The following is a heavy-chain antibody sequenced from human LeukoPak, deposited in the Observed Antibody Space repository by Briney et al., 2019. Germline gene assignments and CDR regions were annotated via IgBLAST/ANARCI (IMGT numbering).Heavy chain of an antibody. J-gene: IGHJ3*02. Sequence: APVKVSCKASGYTFTGYYMHWVRQAPGQGLEWMGWINPNSGGTNYAQKFQGRVTMTRDTSISTAYMELSRLRSDDTAVYYCARVQYNWNDVPAFDIWGQGTMVTVSS. CDR2: INPNSGGT. V-gene: IGHV1-2*02. CDR3: ARVQYNWNDVPAFDI. D-gene: IGHD1-1*01. CDR1: GYTFTGYY.